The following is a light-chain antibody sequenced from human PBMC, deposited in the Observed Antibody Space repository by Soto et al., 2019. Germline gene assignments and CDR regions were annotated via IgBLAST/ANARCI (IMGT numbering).Light chain of an antibody. CDR2: DVS. Sequence: QSVLTQPASVSGSLGQSITISCSGTSSDVGGYNHVSWYQQHPGKAPKLMIYDVSYRPSGVSNRFSGSKSGNTVSLTISGLQAEDEADYYCSSYTSSSTYVFGTGTKLTVL. J-gene: IGLJ1*01. V-gene: IGLV2-14*01. CDR3: SSYTSSSTYV. CDR1: SSDVGGYNH.